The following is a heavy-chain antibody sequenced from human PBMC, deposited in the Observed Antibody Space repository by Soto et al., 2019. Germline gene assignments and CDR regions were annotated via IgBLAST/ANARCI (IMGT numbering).Heavy chain of an antibody. CDR2: IYWDDDR. V-gene: IGHV2-5*02. J-gene: IGHJ3*02. D-gene: IGHD3-16*01. Sequence: QITLKESGPTLVNPTQTLTLTCSFSGFSLSTSRVGVVWIRQPPGKALEWLAIIYWDDDRRYSPSLKTRLAITKDTSKNQVVLTMTNLDPGDTATYYCAHIMITWGGVSALDAFDMWGQGTMVTVSS. CDR3: AHIMITWGGVSALDAFDM. CDR1: GFSLSTSRVG.